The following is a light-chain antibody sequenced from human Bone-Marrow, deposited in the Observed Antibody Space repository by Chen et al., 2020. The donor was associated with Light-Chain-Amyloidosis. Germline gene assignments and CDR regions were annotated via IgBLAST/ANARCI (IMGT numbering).Light chain of an antibody. Sequence: SYELTQPPSVSVSPGQTASITCSGDKLGDKYACWYQQKPGQSPVLVIYQDNKRPSGIPERFSGSNSGTTATLTISGTKTMDEADYYCQAWDRSTAGVFSGGTKLTVL. CDR2: QDN. J-gene: IGLJ2*01. CDR1: KLGDKY. V-gene: IGLV3-1*01. CDR3: QAWDRSTAGV.